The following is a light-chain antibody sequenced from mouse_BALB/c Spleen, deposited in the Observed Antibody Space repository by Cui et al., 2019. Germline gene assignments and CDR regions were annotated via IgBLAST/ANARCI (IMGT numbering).Light chain of an antibody. V-gene: IGKV4-58*01. J-gene: IGKJ4*01. CDR1: SSVSSSY. Sequence: DVLTQSQARMAASLGQKVTMTCSASSSVSSSYLHWYQQKAGASPKPLIHRTSNLASGVPARFSGSGSGTSYSLTISSVEAEDDATYYCQQWSGYPFTFGSGTKLEIK. CDR2: RTS. CDR3: QQWSGYPFT.